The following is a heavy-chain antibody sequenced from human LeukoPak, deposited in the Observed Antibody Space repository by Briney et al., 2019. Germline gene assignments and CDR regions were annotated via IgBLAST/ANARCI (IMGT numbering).Heavy chain of an antibody. Sequence: SETLSLTCTVSGGSISTYYWSWIRQPPGKGLEWIGYIYYSGSTNYNPSLKSRVTVSVDTSKNQFSLKLSSVTAADTAVYYCARVTRLTGDSTYYFDYWGQGTLVTVSS. CDR1: GGSISTYY. CDR2: IYYSGST. CDR3: ARVTRLTGDSTYYFDY. V-gene: IGHV4-59*01. D-gene: IGHD7-27*01. J-gene: IGHJ4*02.